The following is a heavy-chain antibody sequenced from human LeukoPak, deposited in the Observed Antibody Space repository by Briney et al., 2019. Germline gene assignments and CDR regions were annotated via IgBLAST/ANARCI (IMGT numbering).Heavy chain of an antibody. D-gene: IGHD5-18*01. CDR3: ARGGGSYGYYMDV. Sequence: SGTLSLTCAVSGGSISSSNWWSWVRQPPGKGLEWIGEIYHSGSTNYNPSLKSRVTISVDTSKNQFSLKLSSVTAADTAVYYCARGGGSYGYYMDVWGKGPTVTVSS. J-gene: IGHJ6*03. CDR2: IYHSGST. CDR1: GGSISSSNW. V-gene: IGHV4-4*02.